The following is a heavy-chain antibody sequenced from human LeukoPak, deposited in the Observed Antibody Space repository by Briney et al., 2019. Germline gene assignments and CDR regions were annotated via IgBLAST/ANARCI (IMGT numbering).Heavy chain of an antibody. CDR2: ISYDGSNK. CDR1: GFTFSSYG. J-gene: IGHJ4*02. D-gene: IGHD3-22*01. V-gene: IGHV3-30*18. CDR3: AKDRAFFRSGYYFDY. Sequence: SGGSLRLSCAASGFTFSSYGMHWVRQAPGKGLGWVAVISYDGSNKYYADSVKGRFTISRDNSKNTLYLQMNSLRAEDTAVYYCAKDRAFFRSGYYFDYWGQGTLVTVSS.